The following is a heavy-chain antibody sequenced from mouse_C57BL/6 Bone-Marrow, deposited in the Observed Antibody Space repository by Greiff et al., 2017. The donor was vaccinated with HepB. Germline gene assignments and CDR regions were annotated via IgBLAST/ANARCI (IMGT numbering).Heavy chain of an antibody. CDR1: GFNIKDDY. CDR3: TTWGYSSGYGAY. CDR2: IDPENGDT. D-gene: IGHD3-2*02. J-gene: IGHJ3*01. Sequence: DVKLQESGAELVRPGASVKLSCTASGFNIKDDYMHWVKQRPEQGLEWIGWIDPENGDTEYASKFQGKATITADTSSNTAYLQLSSLTSEDTAVYYCTTWGYSSGYGAYWGQGTLVTVSA. V-gene: IGHV14-4*01.